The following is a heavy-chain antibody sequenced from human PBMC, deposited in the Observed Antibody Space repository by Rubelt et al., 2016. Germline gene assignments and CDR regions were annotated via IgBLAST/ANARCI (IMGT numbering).Heavy chain of an antibody. D-gene: IGHD1-26*01. J-gene: IGHJ6*02. CDR2: ISYDGSNK. V-gene: IGHV3-30*04. CDR3: ARGGSGSYWSNYYYGMDV. Sequence: GKGLEWVAVISYDGSNKYYADSVKGRFTISRDNSKNTLYLQMNSLRAEDTAVYYCARGGSGSYWSNYYYGMDVWGQGTTVTVSS.